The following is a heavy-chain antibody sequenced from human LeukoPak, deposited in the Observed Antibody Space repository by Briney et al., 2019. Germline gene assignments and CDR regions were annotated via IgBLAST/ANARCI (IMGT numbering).Heavy chain of an antibody. J-gene: IGHJ6*03. CDR3: TSTTVNTAYYYYMDV. Sequence: GGSLKLSCAASGFTFSGSAMHWVRQASGKGLEWVGRIRSKANSYATAYAASVKGRFTISRDDSKNTAYLQMNSLKTEDTAVYYCTSTTVNTAYYYYMDVWGKGTTVTVSS. CDR1: GFTFSGSA. CDR2: IRSKANSYAT. D-gene: IGHD4-17*01. V-gene: IGHV3-73*01.